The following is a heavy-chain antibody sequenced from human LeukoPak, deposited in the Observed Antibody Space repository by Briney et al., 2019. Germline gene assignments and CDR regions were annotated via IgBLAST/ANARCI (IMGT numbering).Heavy chain of an antibody. Sequence: GASVKVSCKASGGTFSSYAISWVRQAPGQGLEWMGGIIPIFGTANYAQKFQGRVTITADESTSTAYMELSSLRSDDTAVYYCARDRESSYYYGSGRPAKDYWGQGTLVTVSS. D-gene: IGHD3-10*01. J-gene: IGHJ4*02. CDR1: GGTFSSYA. CDR3: ARDRESSYYYGSGRPAKDY. CDR2: IIPIFGTA. V-gene: IGHV1-69*13.